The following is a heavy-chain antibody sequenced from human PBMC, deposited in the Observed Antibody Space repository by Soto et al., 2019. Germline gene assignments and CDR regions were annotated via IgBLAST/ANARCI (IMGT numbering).Heavy chain of an antibody. CDR2: IYPGDSDT. V-gene: IGHV5-51*01. D-gene: IGHD3-3*01. CDR3: ARVTYDFWSGQRALDY. CDR1: GYSFTSYW. Sequence: GESLKISCKGSGYSFTSYWIGWVRQMPGKGLEWMGIIYPGDSDTRYSPSFQGQVTISADKSISTAYLQWSSLKASDTAMYYCARVTYDFWSGQRALDYWGQGTLVTVSS. J-gene: IGHJ4*02.